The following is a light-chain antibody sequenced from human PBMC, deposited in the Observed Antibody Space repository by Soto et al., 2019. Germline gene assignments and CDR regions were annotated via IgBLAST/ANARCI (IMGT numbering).Light chain of an antibody. CDR3: SSYTSSSIPYV. V-gene: IGLV2-14*01. CDR2: DVS. J-gene: IGLJ1*01. Sequence: QSALTQPASVSGSPGQSITISCTGTSSDVGGFYSVSWYQQYPDKAPKLMIYDVSNRPSGVSNRFSGSKSGNTASLTISGLQAEDEADYYCSSYTSSSIPYVFGTGTKLTVL. CDR1: SSDVGGFYS.